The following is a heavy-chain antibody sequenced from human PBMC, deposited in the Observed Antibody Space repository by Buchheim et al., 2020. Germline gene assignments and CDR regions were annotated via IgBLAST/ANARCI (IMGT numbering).Heavy chain of an antibody. Sequence: QVQLQESGPGLVKPSETLSPTCTVSGGSISSYYWCWIRQPPGKGLEWIGYIYYSGSTNYNPSLKSRVTISVDTSKNQFSLKLSSVTAADTAVYYCARLIAVAGTGWFDPWGQGTL. CDR3: ARLIAVAGTGWFDP. V-gene: IGHV4-59*01. CDR1: GGSISSYY. CDR2: IYYSGST. D-gene: IGHD6-19*01. J-gene: IGHJ5*02.